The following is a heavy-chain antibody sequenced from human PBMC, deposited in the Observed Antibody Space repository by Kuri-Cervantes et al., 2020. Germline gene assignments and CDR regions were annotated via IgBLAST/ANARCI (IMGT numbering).Heavy chain of an antibody. Sequence: GESLKISCAASGFTFSHYGMHWVRQAPGEGLEWMGWINPNSGGTNYAQKFQGRVTMTRDTSISTAYMELSRLRSDDTAVYYCARYEQPTDAFDIWGQGTMVTVSS. D-gene: IGHD6-13*01. J-gene: IGHJ3*02. CDR3: ARYEQPTDAFDI. CDR1: GFTFSHYG. V-gene: IGHV1-2*02. CDR2: INPNSGGT.